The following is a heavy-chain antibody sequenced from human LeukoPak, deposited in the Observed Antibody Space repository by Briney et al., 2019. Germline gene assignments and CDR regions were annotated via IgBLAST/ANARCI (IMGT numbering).Heavy chain of an antibody. CDR3: AKGFYGSGTKNYFDY. CDR2: INSDGSST. Sequence: GGSLRLSCAASGFTFSSYSMNWVRQAPGKGLVWVSRINSDGSSTSYADSVKGRFTISRDNAKNTLYLQMNSLRAEDTAVYYCAKGFYGSGTKNYFDYWGQGTLVTVSS. J-gene: IGHJ4*02. CDR1: GFTFSSYS. V-gene: IGHV3-74*01. D-gene: IGHD3-10*01.